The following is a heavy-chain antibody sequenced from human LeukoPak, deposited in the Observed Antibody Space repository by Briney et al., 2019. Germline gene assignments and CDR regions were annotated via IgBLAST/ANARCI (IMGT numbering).Heavy chain of an antibody. CDR1: GYTFSIYG. V-gene: IGHV1-18*01. Sequence: ASVKVSCKASGYTFSIYGISWVRQAPGQGLEWMGWISTYNGDTHYAQNLQGRVTMTTDTSTTTAYMELRSLRSDDTAVYYCARGSPSRYYYDSGGFYGGYSGYWGQGTLVTVSS. CDR3: ARGSPSRYYYDSGGFYGGYSGY. J-gene: IGHJ4*02. D-gene: IGHD3-22*01. CDR2: ISTYNGDT.